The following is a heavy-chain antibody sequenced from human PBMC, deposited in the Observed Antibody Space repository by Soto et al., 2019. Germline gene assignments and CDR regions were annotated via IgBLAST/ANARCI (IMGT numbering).Heavy chain of an antibody. CDR3: ARDLRNYYGSGSYSLYFDY. D-gene: IGHD3-10*01. Sequence: PSETLSLTCTVSGGSISSGGYYWSWIRQHPGKGLEWIGYIYYSGSTYYNPSLKSRVTISVDTSKNQFSLKLSSVTAADTAVYYCARDLRNYYGSGSYSLYFDYWGQGTLVTVSS. J-gene: IGHJ4*02. CDR2: IYYSGST. CDR1: GGSISSGGYY. V-gene: IGHV4-31*03.